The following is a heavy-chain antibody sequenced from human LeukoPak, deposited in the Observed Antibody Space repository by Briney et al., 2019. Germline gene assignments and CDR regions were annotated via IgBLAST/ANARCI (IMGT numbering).Heavy chain of an antibody. D-gene: IGHD3-10*01. J-gene: IGHJ4*02. Sequence: GASVKVSCKASGYTFTSYAISWVRQAPGQGLEWMGGIIPIFGTANYAQKFQGRVTITADESTSTAYMELSSLRSEDTAVYYCARAPGYGSGSYLVYWGQGTLVTVSS. CDR1: GYTFTSYA. CDR3: ARAPGYGSGSYLVY. V-gene: IGHV1-69*13. CDR2: IIPIFGTA.